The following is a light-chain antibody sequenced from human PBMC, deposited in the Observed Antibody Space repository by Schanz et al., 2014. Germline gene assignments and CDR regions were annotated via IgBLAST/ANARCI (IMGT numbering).Light chain of an antibody. Sequence: EIVMTQSPATLSVSPGERATLSCRASQSVSDNLAWYQQKPGQAPSLLIYGASTRATGIPARFSGSGSGTEFTLTISSLQPEDFATYYCQQFNNYPQITFGGGTKVEIK. V-gene: IGKV3-15*01. J-gene: IGKJ4*01. CDR3: QQFNNYPQIT. CDR1: QSVSDN. CDR2: GAS.